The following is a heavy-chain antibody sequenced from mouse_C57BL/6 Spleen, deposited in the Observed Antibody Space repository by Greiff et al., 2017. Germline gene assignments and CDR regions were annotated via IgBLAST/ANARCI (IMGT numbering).Heavy chain of an antibody. CDR1: GYPFTSYW. CDR3: AREDYDGYEGFDY. D-gene: IGHD2-3*01. Sequence: QVQLQQSGAELAKPGASVKLSCKASGYPFTSYWMHWVKQRPGQGLEWIGYINPSSGYTKYNQKFKDKATLTADKSSSTAYMQLSSLTYEDSAVYYCAREDYDGYEGFDYWGQGTTLTVSS. V-gene: IGHV1-7*01. CDR2: INPSSGYT. J-gene: IGHJ2*01.